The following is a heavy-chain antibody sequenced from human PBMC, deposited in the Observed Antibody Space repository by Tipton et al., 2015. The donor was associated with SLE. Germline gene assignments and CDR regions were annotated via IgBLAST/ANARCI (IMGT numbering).Heavy chain of an antibody. CDR2: ISNSGSP. V-gene: IGHV4-61*08. CDR1: GGSISSGGDY. CDR3: ARDQAVAGSYYFDY. Sequence: TLSLTCTVSGGSISSGGDYWSWFRQLPGKGLEWVGYISNSGSPNYNPSLKSRVTISVDTSKNQFSLKLSSVTAADTAVYYCARDQAVAGSYYFDYWGQGTLVTVSS. J-gene: IGHJ4*02. D-gene: IGHD6-19*01.